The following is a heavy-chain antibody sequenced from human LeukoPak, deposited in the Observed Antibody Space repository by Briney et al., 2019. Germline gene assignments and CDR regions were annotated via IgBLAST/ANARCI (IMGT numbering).Heavy chain of an antibody. V-gene: IGHV3-48*01. D-gene: IGHD3-3*01. CDR1: GFTFSNYN. CDR2: ISSSSTTI. CDR3: ARDFLEDVY. Sequence: HPGGALRLSCAASGFTFSNYNMNWVRQAPGKGLEWVSYISSSSTTIHYADSVRGRFTSSRDNARNSLYLQMNSLRAEDTAVYYCARDFLEDVYWGQGTLVTVSS. J-gene: IGHJ4*02.